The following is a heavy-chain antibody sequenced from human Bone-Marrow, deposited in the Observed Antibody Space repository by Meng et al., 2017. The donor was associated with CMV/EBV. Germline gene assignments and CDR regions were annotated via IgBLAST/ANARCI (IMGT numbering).Heavy chain of an antibody. CDR3: ATTSGGYDFWSGLNYYYYGMAV. CDR1: GFTFSDHY. CDR2: TRNKANSYTT. V-gene: IGHV3-72*01. D-gene: IGHD3-3*01. Sequence: GESLKISCAASGFTFSDHYMDWVRQAPGKGLEWVGRTRNKANSYTTEYAASVKGRFTISRDDSKNSLYLQMNSLKTEDTAVYYCATTSGGYDFWSGLNYYYYGMAVWGQGPTVPVYS. J-gene: IGHJ6*02.